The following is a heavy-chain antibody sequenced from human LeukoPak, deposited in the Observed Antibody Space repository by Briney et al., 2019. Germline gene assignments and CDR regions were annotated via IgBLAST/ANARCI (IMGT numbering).Heavy chain of an antibody. Sequence: GSSVKVSCKASRDTFRNYAINWVRQAPGQGLEWMGGIVPIFGTPNYAQKLQGRVAITTDDSASTAYMERSILRSEDTATYYCARGSRSSGLLYYFDLWGQGTLVTVSS. CDR2: IVPIFGTP. CDR1: RDTFRNYA. J-gene: IGHJ4*02. D-gene: IGHD3-10*01. CDR3: ARGSRSSGLLYYFDL. V-gene: IGHV1-69*05.